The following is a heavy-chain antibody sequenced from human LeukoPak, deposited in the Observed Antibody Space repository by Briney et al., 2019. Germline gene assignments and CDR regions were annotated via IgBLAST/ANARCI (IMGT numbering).Heavy chain of an antibody. Sequence: SQTLSLTCAVSGGSISSGGYSWSWIRQPPGKGLEWIGYIYHSGSTNYNPSLKSRVTISVDTSKNQFSLKLSSVTAADTAVYYCARGGLPELFDYWGQGTLVTVSS. J-gene: IGHJ4*02. D-gene: IGHD1-14*01. CDR1: GGSISSGGYS. CDR2: IYHSGST. CDR3: ARGGLPELFDY. V-gene: IGHV4-30-2*01.